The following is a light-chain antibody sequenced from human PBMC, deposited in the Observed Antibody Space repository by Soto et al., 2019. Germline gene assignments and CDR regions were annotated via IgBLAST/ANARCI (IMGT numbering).Light chain of an antibody. CDR3: QEYFSLPLNT. J-gene: IGKJ2*01. V-gene: IGKV4-1*01. CDR1: RSLLYRSNNENY. CDR2: WAS. Sequence: DIVMTQSPDSLAVSLGERATMSCKSSRSLLYRSNNENYLAWYQQKPGQSPKLLIYWASTRDSGVPDRFTGSGSGTDFTLTISSLQAEDVAVYYCQEYFSLPLNTFGQGTKVEIK.